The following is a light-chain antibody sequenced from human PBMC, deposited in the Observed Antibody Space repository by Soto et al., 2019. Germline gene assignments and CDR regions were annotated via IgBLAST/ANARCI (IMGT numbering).Light chain of an antibody. V-gene: IGKV1-39*01. CDR3: QQSYGTPYT. CDR1: QSISSY. J-gene: IGKJ2*01. Sequence: DIQMTQSPSSLSASVGDRVTITCRASQSISSYLNWYQQKPVKAPKLLIYAASSLQSGVPSRFSGSGSGTEFTLTISSLQPEDFATYYCQQSYGTPYTFGQGTKLEIK. CDR2: AAS.